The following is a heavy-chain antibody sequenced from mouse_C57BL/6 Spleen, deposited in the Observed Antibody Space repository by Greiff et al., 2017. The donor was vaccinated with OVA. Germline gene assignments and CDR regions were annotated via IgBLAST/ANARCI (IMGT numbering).Heavy chain of an antibody. V-gene: IGHV8-12*01. CDR3: ARDGSSSYYFDY. CDR2: IYWDDDK. Sequence: QVTLKVCGPGILQSSQTLSLTCSFSGFSLSTSGMGVSWSRQPSGKGLEWLAHIYWDDDKRYNPSLKSRLTISKDTSRNQIFLKITIVDTADTATYYCARDGSSSYYFDYWGQGTTLTVSS. D-gene: IGHD1-1*01. CDR1: GFSLSTSGMG. J-gene: IGHJ2*01.